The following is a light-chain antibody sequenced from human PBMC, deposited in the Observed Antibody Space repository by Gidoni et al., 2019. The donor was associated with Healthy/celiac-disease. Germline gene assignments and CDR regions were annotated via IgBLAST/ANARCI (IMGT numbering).Light chain of an antibody. CDR3: QAWDSTPYV. CDR2: QDS. Sequence: SYELTQPPSVSVSPGQTASITCSGDKLGDKYACWYQQKPGQSPVLVIYQDSKRPSGIPERFSGSNSGNTATLTISGTPAMDEADYYCQAWDSTPYVFGTGTKVTVL. J-gene: IGLJ1*01. CDR1: KLGDKY. V-gene: IGLV3-1*01.